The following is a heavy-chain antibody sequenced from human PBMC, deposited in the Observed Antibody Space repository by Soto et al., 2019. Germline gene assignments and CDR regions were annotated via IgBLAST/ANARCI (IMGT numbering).Heavy chain of an antibody. J-gene: IGHJ6*02. Sequence: QVQLVQSGAEVKKPGASVKVSCKASGYTFTSYDINWVRQATGQGLEWMGWMNPNSGNTGYAQKFQGRVTMTRNTSISTAYMELSSLRSEDKAVYYCARFYYYGSGSYYYYYGMDVWGQGTTVTVSS. V-gene: IGHV1-8*01. CDR2: MNPNSGNT. CDR3: ARFYYYGSGSYYYYYGMDV. CDR1: GYTFTSYD. D-gene: IGHD3-10*01.